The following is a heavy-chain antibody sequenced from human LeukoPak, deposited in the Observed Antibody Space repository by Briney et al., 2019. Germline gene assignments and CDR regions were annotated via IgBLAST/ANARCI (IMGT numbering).Heavy chain of an antibody. J-gene: IGHJ4*02. CDR3: AREIAVAGTFDY. Sequence: SETLSLTCTVSGGSISNYYWSWIRQPPGKGLEWIGYIYYSGSTNYNPSLKSRVTISVDTSKTQFSLKLSSVTAADTAVYYCAREIAVAGTFDYWGQGTLVTVSS. D-gene: IGHD6-19*01. CDR1: GGSISNYY. CDR2: IYYSGST. V-gene: IGHV4-59*01.